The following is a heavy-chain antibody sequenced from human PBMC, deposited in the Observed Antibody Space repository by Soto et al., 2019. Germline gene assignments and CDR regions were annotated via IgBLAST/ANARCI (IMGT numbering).Heavy chain of an antibody. D-gene: IGHD2-8*01. Sequence: SVQVSCQASGGTFSSYAIIWVRQARGEGLEWMGWIIPIFGTANYAQKFQGRVTITADKSTSTAYSELSSLRYEDTAVYYCAAGDCTNGVCYTGRYYYYGMDGWGQGTTVTVS. J-gene: IGHJ6*02. CDR3: AAGDCTNGVCYTGRYYYYGMDG. CDR2: IIPIFGTA. CDR1: GGTFSSYA. V-gene: IGHV1-69*06.